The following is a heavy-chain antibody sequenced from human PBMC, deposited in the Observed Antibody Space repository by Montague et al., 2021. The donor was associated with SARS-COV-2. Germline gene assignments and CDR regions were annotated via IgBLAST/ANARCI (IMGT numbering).Heavy chain of an antibody. CDR1: GDSVSRNNPA. D-gene: IGHD3-10*01. CDR2: TYYGSSWNT. Sequence: CAISGDSVSRNNPAWNWIRQSPSRGLEWLGRTYYGSSWNTYYAVSVKSRITISPDTSKDQFSLKLSSVTAADTAVYYCPREGILWFGDLAPYYYGMDVWGQGTTVTVSS. J-gene: IGHJ6*02. V-gene: IGHV6-1*01. CDR3: PREGILWFGDLAPYYYGMDV.